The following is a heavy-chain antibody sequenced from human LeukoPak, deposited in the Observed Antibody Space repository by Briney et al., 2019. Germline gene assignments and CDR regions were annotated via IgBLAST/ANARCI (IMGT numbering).Heavy chain of an antibody. CDR2: INPSGGST. Sequence: ASVKVSCKASGYIFTTYYISRVRQAPGQGLEWMAIINPSGGSTSYAQKFQGRVTMTRDTSTSTVYMELSGLRSEDTAVYYCARGYTWESGSFFIDHWGQGTLVTVSS. CDR3: ARGYTWESGSFFIDH. D-gene: IGHD1-26*01. J-gene: IGHJ4*02. V-gene: IGHV1-46*01. CDR1: GYIFTTYY.